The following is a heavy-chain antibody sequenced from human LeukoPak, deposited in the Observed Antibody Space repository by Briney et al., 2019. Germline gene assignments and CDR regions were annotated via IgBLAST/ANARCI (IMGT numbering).Heavy chain of an antibody. J-gene: IGHJ4*02. CDR1: GGTFSSYE. D-gene: IGHD6-13*01. CDR3: ARDPVAAAGTVDY. Sequence: GASVKVSCKASGGTFSSYEISWVRQAPGQGLEWMGRIIPILGIANYAQKFQGRVTITADKSTSTAYMELSSLRSEDTAMYYCARDPVAAAGTVDYWGQGTLVTVSS. V-gene: IGHV1-69*04. CDR2: IIPILGIA.